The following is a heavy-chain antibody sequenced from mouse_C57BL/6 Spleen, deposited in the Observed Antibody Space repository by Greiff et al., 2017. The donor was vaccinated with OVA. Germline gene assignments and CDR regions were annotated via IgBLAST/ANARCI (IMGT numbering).Heavy chain of an antibody. CDR1: GYTFTDYE. V-gene: IGHV1-15*01. J-gene: IGHJ3*01. CDR3: ANFLAWFAY. D-gene: IGHD4-1*01. Sequence: VQLKESGAELARPGASVTLSCKASGYTFTDYEMHWVKQTPVHGLEWIGAIDPETGGTAYNQKFKGKAILTADKSSSTAYMELRSLTSEDSAVYYCANFLAWFAYWGQGTLVTVSA. CDR2: IDPETGGT.